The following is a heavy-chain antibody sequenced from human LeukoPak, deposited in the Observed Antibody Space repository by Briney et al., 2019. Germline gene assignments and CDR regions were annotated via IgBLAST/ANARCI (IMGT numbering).Heavy chain of an antibody. D-gene: IGHD1-26*01. CDR2: IYYSGST. J-gene: IGHJ3*02. V-gene: IGHV4-59*08. CDR3: ARHTLVGARNAFDI. CDR1: GGSISSYY. Sequence: SETLSLTCTVSGGSISSYYWSWIRQPPGKGLEWIGYIYYSGSTNYNPSLKSRVTISVDTSKNQFSLKLSSVTAADTAVYYCARHTLVGARNAFDIWGQGAMVTVSS.